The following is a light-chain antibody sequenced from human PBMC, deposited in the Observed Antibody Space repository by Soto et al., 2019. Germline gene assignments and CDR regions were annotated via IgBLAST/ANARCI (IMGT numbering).Light chain of an antibody. CDR1: SSNVGGGYD. Sequence: QSVLTQPPSVSGSPGQRVTISCTGSSSNVGGGYDVHWYQQLPGTAPKLLIYGNSNRPSGVPDRFSGSKSGTTASLAITGRQAEDEDDYYCQSYDSSLNRVFGGGTKLTVL. CDR3: QSYDSSLNRV. V-gene: IGLV1-40*01. CDR2: GNS. J-gene: IGLJ2*01.